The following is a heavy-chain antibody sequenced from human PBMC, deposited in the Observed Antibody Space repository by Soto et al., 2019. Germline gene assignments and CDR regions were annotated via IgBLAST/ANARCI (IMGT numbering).Heavy chain of an antibody. J-gene: IGHJ4*02. V-gene: IGHV3-30-3*01. CDR2: ISYDGSNK. CDR3: ARDRLPIVVVPAAMKN. CDR1: GFTFSSYA. Sequence: QVQLVESGGGVVQPGRSLRLSCAASGFTFSSYAMHWVRQAPGKGLEWVAVISYDGSNKYYADSVKGRFTISRDNSKNTLYLQMNSLRAEETAVYYCARDRLPIVVVPAAMKNWGQGTLVTVSS. D-gene: IGHD2-2*01.